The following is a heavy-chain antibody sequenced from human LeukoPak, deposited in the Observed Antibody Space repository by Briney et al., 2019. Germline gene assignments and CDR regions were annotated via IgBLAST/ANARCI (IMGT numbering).Heavy chain of an antibody. CDR2: INAGNGNT. Sequence: ASVKVSCKASGYTSTSYAMHWVRQAPGQRLEWMGWINAGNGNTKYSQKFQGRVTITRDTSASTAYMELSSLRSEDTAVYYCARGSIAVAGTHYYYYGMDVWGQGTTVTVSS. CDR1: GYTSTSYA. V-gene: IGHV1-3*01. J-gene: IGHJ6*02. D-gene: IGHD6-19*01. CDR3: ARGSIAVAGTHYYYYGMDV.